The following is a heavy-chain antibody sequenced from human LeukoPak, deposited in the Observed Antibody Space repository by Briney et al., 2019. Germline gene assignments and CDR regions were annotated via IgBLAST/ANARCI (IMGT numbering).Heavy chain of an antibody. V-gene: IGHV3-23*01. CDR1: GFTFSSYA. D-gene: IGHD2-2*01. J-gene: IGHJ5*02. CDR2: ISGSGGST. Sequence: PGGSLRLPCAASGFTFSSYAMSWVRQAPGKGLEWVSAISGSGGSTYYADSVKGRFTISRDNSKNTLYLQMNSLRAEDTAVYYCAKDPYCSSTSCFSYNWFDPWGQGTLVTVSS. CDR3: AKDPYCSSTSCFSYNWFDP.